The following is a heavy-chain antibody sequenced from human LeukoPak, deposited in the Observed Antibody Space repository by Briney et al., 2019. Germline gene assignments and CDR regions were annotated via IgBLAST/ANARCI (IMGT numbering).Heavy chain of an antibody. V-gene: IGHV1-18*01. CDR2: ISAYNDNT. J-gene: IGHJ4*02. Sequence: ASVKVSCKASGYTFTMYGITWVRQAPGQGLEWMGWISAYNDNTNYAQNLQDRVTMTTDASTSTVYMELRSLGSDDTAVYYCARDYKYYFDYWGQGTLVTVSS. CDR1: GYTFTMYG. D-gene: IGHD1-1*01. CDR3: ARDYKYYFDY.